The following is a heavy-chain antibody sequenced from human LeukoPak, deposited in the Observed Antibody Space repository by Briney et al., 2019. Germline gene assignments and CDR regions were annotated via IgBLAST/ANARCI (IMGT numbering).Heavy chain of an antibody. V-gene: IGHV4-59*08. J-gene: IGHJ4*02. Sequence: GTLRLSCAASGFTFSSYGMSWIRQPPGKGLEWIGYIYYSGSTNYNPSLKSRVTISVDTSKNQFSLKLSSVTAADTAVYYCASGSIAAAHWGQGTLVTVSS. D-gene: IGHD6-13*01. CDR3: ASGSIAAAH. CDR1: GFTFSSYG. CDR2: IYYSGST.